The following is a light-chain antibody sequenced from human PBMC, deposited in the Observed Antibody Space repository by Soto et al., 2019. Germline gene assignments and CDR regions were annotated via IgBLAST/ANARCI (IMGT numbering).Light chain of an antibody. J-gene: IGKJ2*01. CDR1: QSINSE. CDR3: QQGHNWPLT. V-gene: IGKV3-15*01. Sequence: EIVMTQSPATLSLSPGERAALSCRATQSINSELAWYQQKPGQPPRLLIYGASTRATGGPARFTGTESGSEFTLTISGLQSEDCAVYYCQQGHNWPLTFGQGTRLEI. CDR2: GAS.